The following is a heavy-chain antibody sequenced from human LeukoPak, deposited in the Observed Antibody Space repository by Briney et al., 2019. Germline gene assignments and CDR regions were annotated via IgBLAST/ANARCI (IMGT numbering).Heavy chain of an antibody. CDR1: GFTFSSYE. CDR3: AKCYSNHGNYYYGMDV. D-gene: IGHD4-11*01. V-gene: IGHV3-48*03. J-gene: IGHJ6*02. Sequence: KPGGSLRLSCAVSGFTFSSYEMNWVRQAPGEGLEWVSYISGRGSSIYYADSVKGRFTTSRDNPKNSLYLQMNSLRAEDTAVYYCAKCYSNHGNYYYGMDVWGQGTTVTVSS. CDR2: ISGRGSSI.